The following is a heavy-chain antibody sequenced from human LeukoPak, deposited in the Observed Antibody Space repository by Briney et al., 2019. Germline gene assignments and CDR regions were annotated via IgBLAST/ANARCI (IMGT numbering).Heavy chain of an antibody. D-gene: IGHD5-18*01. CDR2: IRYDGSNK. CDR1: GFTLSSYG. Sequence: GGSLRLSCAASGFTLSSYGMHWVRQAPGKGLEWVAFIRYDGSNKYYADSVKGRFTISRDNSKNTLYLQMNSLRAEDTAVYYCAKGERSYGPFDYWGQGTLVTVSS. CDR3: AKGERSYGPFDY. V-gene: IGHV3-30*02. J-gene: IGHJ4*02.